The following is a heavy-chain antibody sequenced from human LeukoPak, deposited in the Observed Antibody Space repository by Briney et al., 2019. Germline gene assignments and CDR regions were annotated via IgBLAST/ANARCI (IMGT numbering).Heavy chain of an antibody. CDR3: ARGGGSDRDSVVVPAADYGY. Sequence: SETLSLTCAVYGGSFSGYYWSWIRQPPGKGPEWIGEINHSGSTNYNPSLKSRVTISVDTSKNQFSLKLSSVTAADTAVYYCARGGGSDRDSVVVPAADYGYWGQGTLVTVSS. J-gene: IGHJ4*02. CDR1: GGSFSGYY. CDR2: INHSGST. D-gene: IGHD2-2*01. V-gene: IGHV4-34*01.